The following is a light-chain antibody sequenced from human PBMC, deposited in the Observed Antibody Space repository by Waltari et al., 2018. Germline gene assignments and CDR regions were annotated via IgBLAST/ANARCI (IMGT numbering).Light chain of an antibody. Sequence: NFLLTQPHSVSASPGTTVTIPCTRSSGSLVTTSVPWYQQRPGSSPSMIIYEDNKRPSGVPDRFSGSIDSSSNSASLTISGLKTEDEADYYCQSYDTNIRVFGGGTKLTVL. CDR3: QSYDTNIRV. CDR1: SGSLVTTS. V-gene: IGLV6-57*01. CDR2: EDN. J-gene: IGLJ3*02.